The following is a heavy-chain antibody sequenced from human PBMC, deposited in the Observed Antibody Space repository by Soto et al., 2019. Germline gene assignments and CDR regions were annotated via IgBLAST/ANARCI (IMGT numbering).Heavy chain of an antibody. CDR1: GFTFSSYR. D-gene: IGHD3-3*01. CDR2: ISYDGSNK. V-gene: IGHV3-30*18. J-gene: IGHJ6*02. CDR3: AKERAKQVYDFWSGYYSHYYYGMDV. Sequence: QPGGSLRLSCAASGFTFSSYRMHWVRQAPGKGLEWVAVISYDGSNKYYADSVKGRFTISRDNSKNTLYLQMNSLRAEDTAVYYCAKERAKQVYDFWSGYYSHYYYGMDVWGQGTTVTVSS.